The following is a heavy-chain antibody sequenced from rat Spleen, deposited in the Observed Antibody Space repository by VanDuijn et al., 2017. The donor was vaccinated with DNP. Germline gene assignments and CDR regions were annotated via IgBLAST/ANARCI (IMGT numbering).Heavy chain of an antibody. CDR1: GFTFINYW. CDR2: INTSGGTT. J-gene: IGHJ2*01. Sequence: EVQLVESGGGLVQPGRSLKVSCVASGFTFINYWMTWIRQAPGKGLEWVATINTSGGTTYYADSVKGRFTISRDNAHNTLYLQMNSLGSEDTATYYCARRGIRGRNYFDYWGQGVMVTVSS. D-gene: IGHD4-3*01. CDR3: ARRGIRGRNYFDY. V-gene: IGHV5-31*01.